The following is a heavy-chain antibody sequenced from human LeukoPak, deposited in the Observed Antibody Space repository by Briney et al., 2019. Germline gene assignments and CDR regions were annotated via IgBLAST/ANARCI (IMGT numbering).Heavy chain of an antibody. D-gene: IGHD6-13*01. Sequence: SVKVSCKASGGTFSSYAISWVRQAPGQGLEWMGGIIPIFGTANYAQKFQGRVTITADESTSTAYMELSSLRSEDTAVYYCAREFRQLVPDYYYYYGMDVWGQGTTVTVSS. V-gene: IGHV1-69*13. CDR1: GGTFSSYA. CDR2: IIPIFGTA. CDR3: AREFRQLVPDYYYYYGMDV. J-gene: IGHJ6*02.